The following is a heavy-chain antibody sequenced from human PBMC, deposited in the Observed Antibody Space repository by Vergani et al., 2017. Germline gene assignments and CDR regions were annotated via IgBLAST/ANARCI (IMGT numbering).Heavy chain of an antibody. J-gene: IGHJ4*02. CDR1: GSTFRNIC. CDR2: VSNHGNIT. V-gene: IGHV3-30*18. D-gene: IGHD3-3*01. Sequence: QVQLVESGGDVVKPGGSLRLSCAASGSTFRNICIHWVRQAPGKGLEWIAVVSNHGNITYYADSVKGRFTLSRDNSKNMVYLQMSSLRADDTAVYFCTKEPTGPGFGGSFFDYWGRGTLVTVSS. CDR3: TKEPTGPGFGGSFFDY.